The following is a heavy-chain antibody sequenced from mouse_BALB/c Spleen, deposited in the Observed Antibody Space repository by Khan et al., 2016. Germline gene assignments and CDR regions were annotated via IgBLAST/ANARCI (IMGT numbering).Heavy chain of an antibody. D-gene: IGHD1-1*01. J-gene: IGHJ1*01. CDR2: IHYSGST. CDR3: ARLRDWYCDV. Sequence: EVQLQESGPDLVKPSQSLSLTCTVTGYSITSDYSWHWIRQFPGNKLEWMGYIHYSGSTNYNPSLTSRISITRDTSKNHFFLQLNSGTTEDTATYYCARLRDWYCDVWGAGTTVTVSS. CDR1: GYSITSDYS. V-gene: IGHV3-1*02.